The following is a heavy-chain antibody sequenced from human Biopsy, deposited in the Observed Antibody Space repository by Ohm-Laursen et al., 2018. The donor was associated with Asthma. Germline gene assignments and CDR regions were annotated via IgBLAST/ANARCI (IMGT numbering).Heavy chain of an antibody. Sequence: SLRLSCAASGFTVSRDYMFWVRQAPGKGLEWVSVIYSGGTSHTADSVRGRFTISRDYSKNTLYLQMHSLRAEDTALYYCARGGGAMDVWGQGTTVTVSS. V-gene: IGHV3-53*01. J-gene: IGHJ6*02. CDR3: ARGGGAMDV. D-gene: IGHD2-15*01. CDR2: IYSGGTS. CDR1: GFTVSRDY.